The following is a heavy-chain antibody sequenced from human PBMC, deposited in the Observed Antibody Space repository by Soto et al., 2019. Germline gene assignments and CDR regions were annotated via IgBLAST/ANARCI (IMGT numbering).Heavy chain of an antibody. CDR1: GGTFSSYA. Sequence: QVQLVQSGAEVKKPGSSVKVSCKASGGTFSSYAISWVRQAPGQGLEWMGGIIPIFGTANYAQKFQGRVRITADETTSTAYMELSSLRSEDTAVYYCARAGEEQQLVLSEYFQHWGQGTLVTVSS. CDR3: ARAGEEQQLVLSEYFQH. V-gene: IGHV1-69*01. D-gene: IGHD6-13*01. J-gene: IGHJ1*01. CDR2: IIPIFGTA.